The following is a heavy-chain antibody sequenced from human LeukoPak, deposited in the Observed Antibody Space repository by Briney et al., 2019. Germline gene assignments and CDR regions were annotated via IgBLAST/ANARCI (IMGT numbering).Heavy chain of an antibody. J-gene: IGHJ4*02. Sequence: PSETLSLTCTVSSGSISTSNYYWGWVRQPPGKALEWIGNIFYSGSTYYNPSLKSRVTISVDKSKNQFSLKLSSVTAADTAVYYCARVYSNSKKFDYWGQGTLVTVSS. CDR2: IFYSGST. V-gene: IGHV4-39*07. D-gene: IGHD4-11*01. CDR1: SGSISTSNYY. CDR3: ARVYSNSKKFDY.